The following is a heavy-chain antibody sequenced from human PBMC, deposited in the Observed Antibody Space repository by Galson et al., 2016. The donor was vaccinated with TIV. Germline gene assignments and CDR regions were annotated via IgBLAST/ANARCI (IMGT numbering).Heavy chain of an antibody. J-gene: IGHJ6*03. V-gene: IGHV1-69*01. Sequence: AISWGRQAPGQGLEWMGAIVPMFGISTYAQKFQGRVTITADESTSTAYMELSSLRSQDTAVYYCARGGWSGDPGDYHYYYMDVWGKGTTVTVSS. CDR2: IVPMFGIS. CDR3: ARGGWSGDPGDYHYYYMDV. CDR1: A. D-gene: IGHD4-17*01.